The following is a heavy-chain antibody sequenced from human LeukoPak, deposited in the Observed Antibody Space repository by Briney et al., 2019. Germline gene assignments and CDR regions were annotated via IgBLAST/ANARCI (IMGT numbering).Heavy chain of an antibody. CDR1: GYTFTTYA. D-gene: IGHD3-9*01. Sequence: ASVKVSCKTSGYTFTTYAIYWVRQAPGQRLEWMGWINTGNGNTKYSEQFRGRVTFTRDSSANTAYMQLSNLRSEDMAVYYCARELWREYYDVLPGTLGYWGQGTLVTVSS. CDR2: INTGNGNT. CDR3: ARELWREYYDVLPGTLGY. J-gene: IGHJ4*02. V-gene: IGHV1-3*04.